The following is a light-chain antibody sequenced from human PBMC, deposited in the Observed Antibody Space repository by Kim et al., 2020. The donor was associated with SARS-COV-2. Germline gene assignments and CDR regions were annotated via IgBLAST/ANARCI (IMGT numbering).Light chain of an antibody. Sequence: GPSVTIACSGGDSNIANTFVYWYQQRPGAAPKLRIYANNQRPAGVPDRFSGSKSGTSASLAISGLRPEDEADYYCAAWDDSLSARLFGGGTQLTVL. J-gene: IGLJ2*01. CDR1: DSNIANTF. CDR3: AAWDDSLSARL. V-gene: IGLV1-47*02. CDR2: ANN.